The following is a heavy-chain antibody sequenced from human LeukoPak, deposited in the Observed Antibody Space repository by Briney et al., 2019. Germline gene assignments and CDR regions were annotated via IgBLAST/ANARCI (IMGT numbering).Heavy chain of an antibody. J-gene: IGHJ4*02. V-gene: IGHV3-48*03. CDR3: ARARYYYGSGSYYYDY. D-gene: IGHD3-10*01. CDR1: GFTFSSYE. CDR2: ISSSGSTI. Sequence: PGGSLRLSCAASGFTFSSYEMNWVRQAPGKGLEWISYISSSGSTIYYADSVKGRFTISRDNAKNSLYLQMNSLRAEDTAVYYCARARYYYGSGSYYYDYWGQGTLVTVSS.